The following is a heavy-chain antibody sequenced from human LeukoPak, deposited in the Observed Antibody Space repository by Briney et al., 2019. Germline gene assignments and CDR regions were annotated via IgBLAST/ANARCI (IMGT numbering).Heavy chain of an antibody. Sequence: GGSLRLSCAASGFTFSSYAMSWVLQAPGKGLEWVSAISGSGGSTYYADSVKGRFTISRDNSKNTLYLQMNSLRAEDTAVYYCAKGRFYGGNSGNADAFDIWGQGTMVTVSS. CDR1: GFTFSSYA. D-gene: IGHD4-23*01. CDR2: ISGSGGST. CDR3: AKGRFYGGNSGNADAFDI. J-gene: IGHJ3*02. V-gene: IGHV3-23*01.